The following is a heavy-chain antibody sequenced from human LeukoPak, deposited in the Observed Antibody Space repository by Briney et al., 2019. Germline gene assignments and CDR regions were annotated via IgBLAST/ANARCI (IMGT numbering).Heavy chain of an antibody. J-gene: IGHJ4*02. Sequence: GRSLRLSCAASGFTFSSYAMHWVRQAPGKGLEWVAVISYDGSNKYYADSVKGRFTISRDNSKNTLYLQMNSLRAEDTAVYHCARGSSSSYWGQGTLVTVSS. V-gene: IGHV3-30-3*01. CDR2: ISYDGSNK. D-gene: IGHD6-6*01. CDR1: GFTFSSYA. CDR3: ARGSSSSY.